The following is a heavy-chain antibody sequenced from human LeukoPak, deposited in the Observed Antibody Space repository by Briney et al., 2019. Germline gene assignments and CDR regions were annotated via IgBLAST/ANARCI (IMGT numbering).Heavy chain of an antibody. CDR2: ISAYNGNT. J-gene: IGHJ6*03. D-gene: IGHD3-3*01. Sequence: ASVKVSCKASGYTFTSYGISWVRQAPGQGLEWMGWISAYNGNTNYAQKLQGRVTMTTDTSTSTAYMELRSLRSDDTAVYYCARDHNVLRFLEWSWQYCYYMDVWGKGTTVTVSS. CDR3: ARDHNVLRFLEWSWQYCYYMDV. CDR1: GYTFTSYG. V-gene: IGHV1-18*01.